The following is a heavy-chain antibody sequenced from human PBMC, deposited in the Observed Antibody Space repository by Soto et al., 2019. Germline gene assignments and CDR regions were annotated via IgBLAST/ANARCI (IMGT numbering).Heavy chain of an antibody. CDR1: GYTFTSYG. CDR2: ISAYNGNT. J-gene: IGHJ6*02. Sequence: AAVKVSCKASGYTFTSYGISWVRQAPGQGLEWMGWISAYNGNTNYAQKLQGRVTMTTDTSTSTAYMELRSLRSDDTAVYYCARGYGDPHYYYGMDVWGQGTTVTVSS. V-gene: IGHV1-18*01. D-gene: IGHD4-17*01. CDR3: ARGYGDPHYYYGMDV.